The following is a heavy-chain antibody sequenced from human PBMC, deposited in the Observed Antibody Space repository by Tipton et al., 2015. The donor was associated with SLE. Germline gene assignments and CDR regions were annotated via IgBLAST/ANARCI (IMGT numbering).Heavy chain of an antibody. V-gene: IGHV4-4*08. Sequence: TLSLTCTVSGGSINSYYWSWIRQPPGKGLEWIGYLFTTGRTKYSPSRTSRVTISGDTSKNQVSLRLTSVTAADTAVYYCARVGLITPDAFDIWGQGTLVTVSS. CDR1: GGSINSYY. CDR3: ARVGLITPDAFDI. D-gene: IGHD3-16*01. CDR2: LFTTGRT. J-gene: IGHJ3*02.